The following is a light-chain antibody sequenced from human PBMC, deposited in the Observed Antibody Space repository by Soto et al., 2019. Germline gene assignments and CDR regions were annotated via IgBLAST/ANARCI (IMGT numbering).Light chain of an antibody. V-gene: IGLV2-14*02. CDR1: SSDVGNYNL. Sequence: QSVLTQPASLSGSPGQAITIPCTGTSSDVGNYNLVSWYQQHPGKAPKLMIYDVSNRPSGVSDRFSGSKSGNTASLTISGLQAEDEADYYCRTFTTRSTYVFGTGTKVTVL. CDR3: RTFTTRSTYV. CDR2: DVS. J-gene: IGLJ1*01.